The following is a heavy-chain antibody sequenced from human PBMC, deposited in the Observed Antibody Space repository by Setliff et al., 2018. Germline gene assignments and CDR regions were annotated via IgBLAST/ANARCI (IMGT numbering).Heavy chain of an antibody. J-gene: IGHJ4*02. CDR2: ISGSGGST. CDR3: AKGGYSGSHYFDY. V-gene: IGHV3-23*01. D-gene: IGHD1-26*01. CDR1: GFTFTSFA. Sequence: GESLKISCAASGFTFTSFAMRWVRQAPGKGLGWVSSISGSGGSTYYADSVKGRFTISRDNSNNALYLQMNSLRAEDTAIYYCAKGGYSGSHYFDYWGQGTLVTVSS.